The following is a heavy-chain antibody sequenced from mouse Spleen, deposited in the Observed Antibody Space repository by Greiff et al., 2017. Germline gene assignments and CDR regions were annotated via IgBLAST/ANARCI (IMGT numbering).Heavy chain of an antibody. CDR1: GYTFTSYG. Sequence: VQLQQSGAELARPGASVKLSCKASGYTFTSYGISWVKQRTGQGLEWIGEIYPRSGNTYYNEKFKGKATLTADKSSSTAYMELRSLTSEDSAVYFCARGGWDVGYFDVWGAGTTVTVSS. J-gene: IGHJ1*01. D-gene: IGHD4-1*01. V-gene: IGHV1-81*01. CDR2: IYPRSGNT. CDR3: ARGGWDVGYFDV.